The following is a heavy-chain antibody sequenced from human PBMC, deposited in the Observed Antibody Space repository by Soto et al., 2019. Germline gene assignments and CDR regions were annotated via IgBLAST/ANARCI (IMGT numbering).Heavy chain of an antibody. D-gene: IGHD6-13*01. CDR2: ISGSGGST. V-gene: IGHV3-23*01. Sequence: EVQLLESGGGLVQPGGSLRLSCAASGFTFSSYAMSWVRQAPGKGLEWVSAISGSGGSTYYADSVKGRFTISRDNSKNTLYLQMNSLRAEDTAVYYCAKDMSRSSWYRLHGYYYGMDVWGQGTTVTVSS. CDR3: AKDMSRSSWYRLHGYYYGMDV. CDR1: GFTFSSYA. J-gene: IGHJ6*02.